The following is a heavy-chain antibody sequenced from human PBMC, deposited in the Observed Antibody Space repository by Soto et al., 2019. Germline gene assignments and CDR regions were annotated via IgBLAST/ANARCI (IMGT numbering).Heavy chain of an antibody. J-gene: IGHJ3*02. CDR2: IRSKANSYAT. Sequence: PCGSLRLSCAASGFTFSGSAMHWVRQASGKGLEWVGRIRSKANSYATAYAASVKGRFTISRDDSKNTAYLQMNSLKTEDTAVYYCTRPPSMELVEAADDFDIWGQGTMVTV. D-gene: IGHD6-13*01. CDR3: TRPPSMELVEAADDFDI. CDR1: GFTFSGSA. V-gene: IGHV3-73*01.